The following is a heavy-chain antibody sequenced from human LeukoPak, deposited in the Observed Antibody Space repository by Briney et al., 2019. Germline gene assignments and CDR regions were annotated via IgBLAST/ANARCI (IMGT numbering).Heavy chain of an antibody. D-gene: IGHD4-17*01. CDR2: MNPNSGNT. CDR3: ARGRLPRTSYRGGNTVTRYYFDY. J-gene: IGHJ4*02. V-gene: IGHV1-8*03. CDR1: GYTFTSYD. Sequence: ASVKVSCKASGYTFTSYDINWVRQATGQGLEWMGWMNPNSGNTGYAQKFQGRVTITRNTSISTAYMELSSLRSEDTAVYYCARGRLPRTSYRGGNTVTRYYFDYWGQGTLVTVSS.